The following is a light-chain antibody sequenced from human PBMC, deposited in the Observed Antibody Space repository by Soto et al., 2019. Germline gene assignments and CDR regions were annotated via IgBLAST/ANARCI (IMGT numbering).Light chain of an antibody. V-gene: IGKV3-20*01. Sequence: ELVMTQSPATLSVSPGEGATLSCRASQSVSSKLAWYQQKPGQAPRLLMSGASSRASGVPDRFSGSGSGTDFTLTISRLEPEDFAVYYCQKYGDSPWTFGQGTKVDIK. CDR2: GAS. J-gene: IGKJ1*01. CDR1: QSVSSK. CDR3: QKYGDSPWT.